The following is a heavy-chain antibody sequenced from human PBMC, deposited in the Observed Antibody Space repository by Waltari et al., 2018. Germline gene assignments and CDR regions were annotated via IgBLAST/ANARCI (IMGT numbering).Heavy chain of an antibody. V-gene: IGHV4-34*01. J-gene: IGHJ6*02. D-gene: IGHD3-22*01. CDR2: INHNERT. CDR3: ARLGHTYYYDSSGYPPRYYYYGMDV. Sequence: QVQLQQWGAGLLKPSETLSLPCAVYGGSFSGYYWSWIRQPPGKGLEWIGEINHNERTNYNPALKSRVTISVDTSKNQFSLRLSSVTAADTAVYYCARLGHTYYYDSSGYPPRYYYYGMDVWGQGTTVTVSS. CDR1: GGSFSGYY.